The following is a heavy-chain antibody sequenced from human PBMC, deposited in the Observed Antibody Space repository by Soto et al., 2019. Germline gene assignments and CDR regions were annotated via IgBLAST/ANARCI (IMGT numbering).Heavy chain of an antibody. CDR1: GYTFTNYD. CDR2: MNPNSGNT. CDR3: GRDQSGTGYYVDWFDP. D-gene: IGHD3-10*02. Sequence: ASVKVSCKASGYTFTNYDINWVRQATGQGLEYLGWMNPNSGNTGYVQKFQGRVTMTRNTSIGTAYMELSSLRSEDTAVYYCGRDQSGTGYYVDWFDPWGQGTLVTVSS. V-gene: IGHV1-8*01. J-gene: IGHJ5*02.